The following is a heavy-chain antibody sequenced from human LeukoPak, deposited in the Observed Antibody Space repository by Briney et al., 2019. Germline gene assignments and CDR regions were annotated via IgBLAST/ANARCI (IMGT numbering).Heavy chain of an antibody. J-gene: IGHJ6*04. D-gene: IGHD3-10*02. CDR1: GFTFSIYS. Sequence: PGGSLRLSCAASGFTFSIYSMNWVRQAPGKGLEWVSYISSSSSTIYYADSVKGRFTISRDNAKNSLYLQMNSLRAEDTAVYYCAELGITMIGGVWGKGTTVTISS. CDR3: AELGITMIGGV. V-gene: IGHV3-48*04. CDR2: ISSSSSTI.